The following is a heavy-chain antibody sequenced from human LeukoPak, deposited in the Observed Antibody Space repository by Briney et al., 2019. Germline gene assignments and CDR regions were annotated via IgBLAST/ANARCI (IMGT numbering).Heavy chain of an antibody. CDR2: IHRGGNT. Sequence: GGSLRLSCAASGVNVSINYMGWVRQAPGKGLEWVSVIHRGGNTYYADSVKGRFTISRDISKNTLYLQMNSLRADDTAVYYCARDQYSSSWYGNFQHWGQGTLVTVSS. CDR1: GVNVSINY. J-gene: IGHJ1*01. CDR3: ARDQYSSSWYGNFQH. D-gene: IGHD6-13*01. V-gene: IGHV3-53*05.